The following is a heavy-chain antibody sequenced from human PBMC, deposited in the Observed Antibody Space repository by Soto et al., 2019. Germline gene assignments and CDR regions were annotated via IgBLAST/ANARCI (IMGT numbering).Heavy chain of an antibody. Sequence: PSETLPLTCTVSGGSISSYYWSWIRQPPGKGLEWIGYIYYSGSTNYNPSLKSRVTISVDTSKNQFSLKLSSVTAADTAVYYCARGLVSDYDYIWGSYRYAWKTNYYFDYWGQGTLVTVSS. CDR1: GGSISSYY. J-gene: IGHJ4*02. V-gene: IGHV4-59*01. CDR3: ARGLVSDYDYIWGSYRYAWKTNYYFDY. D-gene: IGHD3-16*02. CDR2: IYYSGST.